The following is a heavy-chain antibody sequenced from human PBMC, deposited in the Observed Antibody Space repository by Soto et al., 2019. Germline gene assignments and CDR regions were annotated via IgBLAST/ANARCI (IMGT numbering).Heavy chain of an antibody. D-gene: IGHD3-10*01. V-gene: IGHV4-59*01. CDR3: ARALTLGGFFDP. CDR1: GASIKSYY. Sequence: NPSETLPLTCTVSGASIKSYYWTWIRQPPGKELEWIGYIHYTGRTNCNPSLKSRVTMSVDTSKNQFSLRLSSVTAADTAIYYCARALTLGGFFDPWGQGARVTVSS. CDR2: IHYTGRT. J-gene: IGHJ5*02.